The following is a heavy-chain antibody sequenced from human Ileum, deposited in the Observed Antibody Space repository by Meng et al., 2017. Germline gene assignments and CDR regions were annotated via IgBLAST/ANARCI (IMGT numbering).Heavy chain of an antibody. V-gene: IGHV3-11*01. Sequence: LWELGGVFVKPGGSLCLSCAASGFTFSDYYMSWIRQAPGKGLEWISYISGSGRTTYYADSVKGRFTMSRDNGKNSLYLQMNSLRSEDTAVYYCAREVGSADYWGQGTLVTVSS. CDR2: ISGSGRTT. CDR1: GFTFSDYY. J-gene: IGHJ4*02. D-gene: IGHD2-2*01. CDR3: AREVGSADY.